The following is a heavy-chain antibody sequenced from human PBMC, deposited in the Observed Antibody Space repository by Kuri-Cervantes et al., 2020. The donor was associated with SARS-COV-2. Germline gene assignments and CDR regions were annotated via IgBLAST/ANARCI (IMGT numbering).Heavy chain of an antibody. Sequence: GESLKISCAASGFTFSSYAMGWVRQAPGKGLEWVSAISGSGGSTYYADSVKGRFTISRDNSKNTLYLQMNSLRAEDTAVYYCAKTTMVQGVIIPGWIDYWGQGTLVTVSS. D-gene: IGHD3-10*01. V-gene: IGHV3-23*01. J-gene: IGHJ4*02. CDR3: AKTTMVQGVIIPGWIDY. CDR2: ISGSGGST. CDR1: GFTFSSYA.